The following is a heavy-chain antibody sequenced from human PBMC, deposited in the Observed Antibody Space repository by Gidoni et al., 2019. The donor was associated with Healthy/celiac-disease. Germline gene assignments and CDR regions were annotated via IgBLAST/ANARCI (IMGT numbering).Heavy chain of an antibody. Sequence: EVQLVESGGGLVKPGGSLRLSCSASGFTFSNAWMNWVRQAPGKGLEWVGRIKSKTDGGTTDYAAPVKGRFTISRDDSKNTLYLQMNSLKTEDTAVYYCTTPYCSSTSCPSYWYFDLWGRGTLVTVSS. CDR2: IKSKTDGGTT. CDR3: TTPYCSSTSCPSYWYFDL. J-gene: IGHJ2*01. CDR1: GFTFSNAW. V-gene: IGHV3-15*07. D-gene: IGHD2-2*01.